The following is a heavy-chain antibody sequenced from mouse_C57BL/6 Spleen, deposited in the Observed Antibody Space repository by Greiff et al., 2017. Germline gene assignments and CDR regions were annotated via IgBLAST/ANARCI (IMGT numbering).Heavy chain of an antibody. D-gene: IGHD1-1*01. CDR1: GFNIKDYY. CDR2: IDPGVGET. Sequence: VQLQQSGAELVKPGASVKLSCTASGFNIKDYYMHWVKQRPEQGLEWIGRIDPGVGETKYAPKFQGKATITADTSSNATYLQLSSLTSKDTAVYYCARSGYYGSRSAWFAYWGQGTLVTVSA. CDR3: ARSGYYGSRSAWFAY. V-gene: IGHV14-2*01. J-gene: IGHJ3*01.